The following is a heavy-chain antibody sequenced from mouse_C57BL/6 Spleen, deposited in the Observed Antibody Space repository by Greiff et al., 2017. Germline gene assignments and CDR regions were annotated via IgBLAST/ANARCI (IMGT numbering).Heavy chain of an antibody. CDR3: ARTDGNYGYYAMDY. Sequence: QVQLKESGPGLVAPSQSLSITCTVSGFSLTSYAISWVRQPPGTGLEWLGVIWPGGGTNYNSALKSRLSISKDNSKSQVFLKMNSLQADDAARYYCARTDGNYGYYAMDYWGQGTSVTVSS. CDR1: GFSLTSYA. CDR2: IWPGGGT. J-gene: IGHJ4*01. D-gene: IGHD2-1*01. V-gene: IGHV2-9-1*01.